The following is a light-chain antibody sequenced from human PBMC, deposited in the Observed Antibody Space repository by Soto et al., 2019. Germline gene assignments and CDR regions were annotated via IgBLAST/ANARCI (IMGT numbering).Light chain of an antibody. V-gene: IGKV3-11*01. J-gene: IGKJ4*01. Sequence: EIVLTQSPATLSLSPGERATLSCRASQSVSSYLAWYQQKPGQPPRLLIYDASSRATGIPARFSGSGSGTDFTLTISSLEPEDFAVYYCQQRSKWPLTFGGGTQVEIK. CDR2: DAS. CDR1: QSVSSY. CDR3: QQRSKWPLT.